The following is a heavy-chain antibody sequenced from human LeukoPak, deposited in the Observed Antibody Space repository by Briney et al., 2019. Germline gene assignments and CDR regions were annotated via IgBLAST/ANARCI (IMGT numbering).Heavy chain of an antibody. CDR2: IYHSGST. D-gene: IGHD2-2*02. CDR1: GYSISSGYY. Sequence: SETLSLTCAVSGYSISSGYYWGWIRQPPGKGLEWIGSIYHSGSTYYNPSLKSRVTISVDTSKNQFSLKLSSVTAADTAVYYCARSRYCSSTSCYRYYYYMDVWGKGTTVTVSS. CDR3: ARSRYCSSTSCYRYYYYMDV. J-gene: IGHJ6*03. V-gene: IGHV4-38-2*01.